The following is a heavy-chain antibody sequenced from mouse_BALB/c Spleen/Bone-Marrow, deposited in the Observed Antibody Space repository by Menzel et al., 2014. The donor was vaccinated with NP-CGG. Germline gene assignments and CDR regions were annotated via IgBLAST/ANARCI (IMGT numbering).Heavy chain of an antibody. CDR1: GFTFSSFG. CDR2: ISSDSGAI. D-gene: IGHD4-1*01. J-gene: IGHJ2*01. V-gene: IGHV5-17*02. Sequence: EVQGVESGGGLVQPGGSRKLSCAASGFTFSSFGMHWVRQDPEKGLEWIAYISSDSGAIFYADTVKGRFTISGDNPKNTLFLQMTSLRSEDTAIYFCTRGGNWEDFDYWGQGTTLTVSS. CDR3: TRGGNWEDFDY.